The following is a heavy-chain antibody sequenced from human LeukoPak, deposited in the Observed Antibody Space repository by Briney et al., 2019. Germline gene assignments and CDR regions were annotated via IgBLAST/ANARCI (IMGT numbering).Heavy chain of an antibody. CDR2: MNPNSGNT. V-gene: IGHV1-8*01. CDR3: ARAVVLRFLEWLSGGAFDI. J-gene: IGHJ3*02. Sequence: ASVKVSRKASGYTFTSYDINWVRQATGQGLEWMGWMNPNSGNTGYAQKFQGRVTMTRNTSISTAYMELSSLRSEDTAVYYCARAVVLRFLEWLSGGAFDIWGQGTMVTVSS. CDR1: GYTFTSYD. D-gene: IGHD3-3*01.